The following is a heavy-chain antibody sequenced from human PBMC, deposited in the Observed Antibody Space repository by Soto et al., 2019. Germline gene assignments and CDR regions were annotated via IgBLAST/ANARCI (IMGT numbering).Heavy chain of an antibody. D-gene: IGHD1-26*01. CDR2: ISASGGST. V-gene: IGHV3-23*01. J-gene: IGHJ4*02. CDR1: GFSITSFA. Sequence: GGSLRLSCVASGFSITSFAMSWVRQAPGKGLEWASAISASGGSTYADSVKGQFTISRDNSKNTLYLQMNSLRVEDTAVYYCAKVLSSGSYSGALEYWGQGALVTSPQ. CDR3: AKVLSSGSYSGALEY.